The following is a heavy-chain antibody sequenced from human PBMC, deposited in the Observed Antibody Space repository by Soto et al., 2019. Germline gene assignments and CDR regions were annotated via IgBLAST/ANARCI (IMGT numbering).Heavy chain of an antibody. Sequence: GGSLRLSCAASGFTFSSYAMHWVRQAPGKGLEWVAVISYDGSNKYYADSVKGRFTISRDNSKNTLYLQMNSLRAEDTAVYYCARAVVPAAMKKAYFDYWGQGTLVTVSS. D-gene: IGHD2-2*01. V-gene: IGHV3-30-3*01. CDR2: ISYDGSNK. CDR3: ARAVVPAAMKKAYFDY. J-gene: IGHJ4*02. CDR1: GFTFSSYA.